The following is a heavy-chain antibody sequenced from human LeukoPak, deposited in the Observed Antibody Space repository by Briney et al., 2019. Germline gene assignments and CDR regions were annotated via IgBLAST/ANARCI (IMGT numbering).Heavy chain of an antibody. Sequence: PGGSLRLSCAASGFIFSSYSMNWVRQAPGKGLEWVSSISSSSSYIYYADSVKGRFTISRDNAKNSLYLQMNSLGAEDTAVYYCVRDRDDYPYYWGQGTLVTVSS. V-gene: IGHV3-21*01. CDR2: ISSSSSYI. CDR3: VRDRDDYPYY. D-gene: IGHD4-11*01. J-gene: IGHJ4*02. CDR1: GFIFSSYS.